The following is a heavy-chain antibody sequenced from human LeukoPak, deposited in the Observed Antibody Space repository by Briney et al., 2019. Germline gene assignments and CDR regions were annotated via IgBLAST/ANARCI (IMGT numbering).Heavy chain of an antibody. CDR3: ARYNWNGGRAFDV. J-gene: IGHJ3*01. Sequence: SQTLSLTCAISGDSVSTSSVAWYWIRQSPSRSLEWLGRTYYRSKWNNDYAVSVKSRIIINPDTSKNQFSLQLNSVTPEDTAVYYCARYNWNGGRAFDVWGQGTMVTVSS. CDR2: TYYRSKWNN. D-gene: IGHD1-1*01. CDR1: GDSVSTSSVA. V-gene: IGHV6-1*01.